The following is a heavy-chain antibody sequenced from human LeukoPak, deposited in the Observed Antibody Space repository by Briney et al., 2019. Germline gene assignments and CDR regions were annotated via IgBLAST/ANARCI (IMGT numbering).Heavy chain of an antibody. CDR1: GYTFTSYD. V-gene: IGHV1-8*01. CDR3: ARGRGGTNLRHFDY. CDR2: MNPNRGNT. D-gene: IGHD2-15*01. J-gene: IGHJ4*02. Sequence: ASVKVSCKASGYTFTSYDINWVRQATGQGLEWMGWMNPNRGNTGYAQKFQGRVTMTRNTSISTAYMELSSLRSEDTAVYYCARGRGGTNLRHFDYWGQGTLVTVSS.